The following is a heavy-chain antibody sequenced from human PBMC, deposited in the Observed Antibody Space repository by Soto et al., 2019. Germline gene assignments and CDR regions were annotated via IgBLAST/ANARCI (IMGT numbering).Heavy chain of an antibody. CDR3: ARGYCSGGSCPALAAFDI. V-gene: IGHV1-69*13. CDR2: IIPIFGTA. CDR1: GGTFSSYA. J-gene: IGHJ3*02. Sequence: SVKVSCKASGGTFSSYAISWVRQAPGQGLEWMGGIIPIFGTANYAQKFQGRVTITADESTSTAYMELSSLRSEDTAVYYCARGYCSGGSCPALAAFDIWGQGTMVTVSS. D-gene: IGHD2-15*01.